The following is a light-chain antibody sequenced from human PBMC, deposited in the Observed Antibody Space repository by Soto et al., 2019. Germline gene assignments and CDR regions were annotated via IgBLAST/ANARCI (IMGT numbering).Light chain of an antibody. J-gene: IGKJ1*01. Sequence: DIQMTQSPSTLPASVGDRVTITCRASQSISSWLVWYQQKPGTAPNLLLYKASTLQSGVPSRFSGSGSGTEFTLTISSLQPDDSATYYCQQYNDNWTFGQGTKVEIK. CDR1: QSISSW. CDR3: QQYNDNWT. V-gene: IGKV1-5*03. CDR2: KAS.